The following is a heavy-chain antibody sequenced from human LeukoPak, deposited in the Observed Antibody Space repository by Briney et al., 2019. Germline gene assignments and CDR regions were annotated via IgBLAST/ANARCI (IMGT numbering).Heavy chain of an antibody. D-gene: IGHD3-10*01. CDR3: ARPQGESWYFDY. J-gene: IGHJ4*02. CDR1: RFTFADYT. V-gene: IGHV3-49*04. CDR2: IRSNAYGGTI. Sequence: GGSLRLSCTASRFTFADYTMNWVRQAPGKGLEWAGFIRSNAYGGTIEYAASVKGRFTISRDDSKNSLYLQMNSLKTEDTAVYYCARPQGESWYFDYWGQGTLVTVSS.